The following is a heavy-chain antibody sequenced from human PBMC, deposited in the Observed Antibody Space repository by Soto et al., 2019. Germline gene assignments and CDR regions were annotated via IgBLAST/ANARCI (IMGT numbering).Heavy chain of an antibody. Sequence: QVQLVESGGGVVQPGRSLRLSCAASGFTFSSYGMHWVRQAPGKGLEWVAVISYDGSNKYYADSVKGRFTISRDNSKNTLYLQMNSLRAEDTAVYYCAKDQTARPYYYYGMDVWGQGTTVTVSS. CDR3: AKDQTARPYYYYGMDV. J-gene: IGHJ6*02. CDR1: GFTFSSYG. V-gene: IGHV3-30*18. CDR2: ISYDGSNK. D-gene: IGHD6-6*01.